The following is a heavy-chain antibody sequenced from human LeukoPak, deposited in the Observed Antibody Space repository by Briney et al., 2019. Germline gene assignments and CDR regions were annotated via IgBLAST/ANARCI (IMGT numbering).Heavy chain of an antibody. CDR1: GFTFGDYA. Sequence: GGSLRLSCTASGFTFGDYAMSWFRQAPGKGLEWVGFIRPKPYGGTTEYAASVKGRFTISRDDSTYIAYLQMNSLKTEDTAVYYCSRSHLPIPFDYWGQGTLVTVSS. CDR3: SRSHLPIPFDY. CDR2: IRPKPYGGTT. D-gene: IGHD5/OR15-5a*01. J-gene: IGHJ4*02. V-gene: IGHV3-49*03.